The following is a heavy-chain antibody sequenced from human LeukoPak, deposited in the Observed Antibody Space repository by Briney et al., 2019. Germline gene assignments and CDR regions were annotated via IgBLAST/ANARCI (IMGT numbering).Heavy chain of an antibody. CDR2: IPASGGNT. V-gene: IGHV3-23*01. CDR1: GFTFSTFG. D-gene: IGHD3-10*01. CDR3: AKGSF. J-gene: IGHJ4*02. Sequence: GGSLRLSCAASGFTFSTFGMRWVRQAPGKGLEWVSTIPASGGNTYYADSVRGRFTSSRDNSKNTLYLQMNNLRAEDTAAYYCAKGSFWGQGTLVTVSS.